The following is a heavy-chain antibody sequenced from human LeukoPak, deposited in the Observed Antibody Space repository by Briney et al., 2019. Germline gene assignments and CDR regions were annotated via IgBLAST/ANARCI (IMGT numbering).Heavy chain of an antibody. V-gene: IGHV4-34*01. CDR3: ARVVESLDHFDY. Sequence: SETLSLTCGVYGGSFSGYYWSWIRQPPGRGLEWIGEINQSGSTNYNPSLKSRVTISVDTSKNQFSLKLSSVTAADTAVYFCARVVESLDHFDYWGQGTLVTVSS. CDR1: GGSFSGYY. CDR2: INQSGST. D-gene: IGHD2-15*01. J-gene: IGHJ4*02.